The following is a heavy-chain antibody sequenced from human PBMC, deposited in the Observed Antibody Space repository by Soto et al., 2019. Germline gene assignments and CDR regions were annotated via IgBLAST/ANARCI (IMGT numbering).Heavy chain of an antibody. CDR3: ARADLHAYYYDSSGYYRARNVLGPASSFDP. V-gene: IGHV4-30-2*01. Sequence: NPSETLSLTCAVSGGSISSGGYSWSWIRQPPXKGLEWIGYIYHSGSTYYNPSLKRRVTISLDRSKNQFSLKLSSVTAADTAVYYCARADLHAYYYDSSGYYRARNVLGPASSFDPWGQGTLVTVSS. J-gene: IGHJ5*02. D-gene: IGHD3-22*01. CDR2: IYHSGST. CDR1: GGSISSGGYS.